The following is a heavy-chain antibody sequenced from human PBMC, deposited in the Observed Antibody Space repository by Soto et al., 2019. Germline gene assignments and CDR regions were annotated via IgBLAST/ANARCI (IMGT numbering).Heavy chain of an antibody. J-gene: IGHJ1*01. D-gene: IGHD5-18*01. CDR2: ISRGSTSI. CDR3: ARGDHTNSFLFKH. Sequence: EVQLVESGGGLVQPGGSLRLSSAASGFTFSAYSMNWVRQAPGKGLEWVSYISRGSTSIYYTDSVKGRFTVSRDNAKNSLYLQLNCLRAEDTALYFCARGDHTNSFLFKHWGQGTLVIVSS. V-gene: IGHV3-48*01. CDR1: GFTFSAYS.